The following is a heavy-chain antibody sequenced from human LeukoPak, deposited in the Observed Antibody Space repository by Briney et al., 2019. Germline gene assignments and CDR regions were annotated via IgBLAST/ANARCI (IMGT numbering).Heavy chain of an antibody. CDR2: INAGNGNT. CDR3: ARDQGGSDYGDFMDYYYYGMDV. CDR1: GGTFSSYA. J-gene: IGHJ6*02. D-gene: IGHD4-17*01. V-gene: IGHV1-3*01. Sequence: ASVKVSCKASGGTFSSYAISWVRQAPGQGLEWMGWINAGNGNTKYSQKFQGRVTITRDTSASTAYMELSSLRSEDTAVYYCARDQGGSDYGDFMDYYYYGMDVWGQGTTVTVSS.